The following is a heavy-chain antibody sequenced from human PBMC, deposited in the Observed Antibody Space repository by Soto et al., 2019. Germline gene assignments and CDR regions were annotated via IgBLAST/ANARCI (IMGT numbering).Heavy chain of an antibody. V-gene: IGHV3-33*01. CDR1: GFTFSNYG. J-gene: IGHJ4*02. Sequence: QVQLVESGGGVVQPGRSLTLSCTASGFTFSNYGLHWVRQAPGKGLEWVAVIWYDGTSKYYADSVKGRITISRDNSKNTLYLQMNSLRVEDTGVYYCARSDESDYWGQGTLVTVSS. CDR2: IWYDGTSK. CDR3: ARSDESDY.